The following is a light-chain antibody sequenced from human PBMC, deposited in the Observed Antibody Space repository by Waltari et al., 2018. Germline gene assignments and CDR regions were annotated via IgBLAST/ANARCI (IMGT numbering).Light chain of an antibody. CDR2: GAS. V-gene: IGKV3-20*01. Sequence: EVVLTQSPGTLSLSPGERATLSCRASQSVSSSYLAWYQQKPGQAPRLFIYGASSRATCIPDRFSGSGSGTDFTLTISRLEPEDFAVYYCQHYGSSPPYTFGQGTKLEIK. CDR3: QHYGSSPPYT. J-gene: IGKJ2*01. CDR1: QSVSSSY.